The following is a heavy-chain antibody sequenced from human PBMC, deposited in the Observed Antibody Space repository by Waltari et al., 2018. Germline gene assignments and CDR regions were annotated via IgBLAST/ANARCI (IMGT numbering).Heavy chain of an antibody. D-gene: IGHD6-19*01. CDR1: GGTFSSYA. J-gene: IGHJ2*01. V-gene: IGHV1-69*08. CDR3: ARTPIAVAGIGYFDL. CDR2: IIPIFGTA. Sequence: QVQLVQSGAEVKKPGSSVKVSCKASGGTFSSYAISWVRQATGQGLEWMGRIIPIFGTANYAQKFQGRVTITADKSTSTAYMELSSLRSEDTAVYYCARTPIAVAGIGYFDLWGRGTLVTVSS.